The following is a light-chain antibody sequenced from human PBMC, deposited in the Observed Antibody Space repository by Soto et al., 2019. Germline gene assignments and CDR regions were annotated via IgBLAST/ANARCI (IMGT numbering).Light chain of an antibody. V-gene: IGKV1-5*01. Sequence: DIQITQSPSTLSASVGDRVAITCRASQSITNRLAWYQLKPGKAPKVLIYDALNLESGVPSRFSGSGYGTEFTLTIRSLQPDDFATYYCQQYDSFSVTFGQGTRLEIK. CDR1: QSITNR. CDR3: QQYDSFSVT. CDR2: DAL. J-gene: IGKJ5*01.